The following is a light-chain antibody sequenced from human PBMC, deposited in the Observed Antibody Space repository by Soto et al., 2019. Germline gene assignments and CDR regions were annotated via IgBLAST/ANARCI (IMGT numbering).Light chain of an antibody. J-gene: IGKJ1*01. V-gene: IGKV3D-15*01. CDR2: GAS. CDR3: QQYDDSMT. CDR1: QSVGSG. Sequence: EIVMTQSPATLSVSPGERATLSCRASQSVGSGLSWYQQKPDQAPRLLIYGASTRATGIPDRFSGSGSGTDFTLTISRLEPEDFAVYHCQQYDDSMTFGQGTKVDIK.